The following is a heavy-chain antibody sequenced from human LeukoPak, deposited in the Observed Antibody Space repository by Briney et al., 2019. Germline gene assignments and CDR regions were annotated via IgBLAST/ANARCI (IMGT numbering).Heavy chain of an antibody. J-gene: IGHJ4*02. CDR2: INQDGSEK. CDR3: ARVGGLRIDY. CDR1: GFTFSSYS. Sequence: GGSLRLSCAASGFTFSSYSMNWVRQAPGKGLEWVANINQDGSEKYYVDSVKGRFTISRDNAKNSLYLQMNSLRAEDTAVYYCARVGGLRIDYWGQGTLVTVSS. V-gene: IGHV3-7*01. D-gene: IGHD5/OR15-5a*01.